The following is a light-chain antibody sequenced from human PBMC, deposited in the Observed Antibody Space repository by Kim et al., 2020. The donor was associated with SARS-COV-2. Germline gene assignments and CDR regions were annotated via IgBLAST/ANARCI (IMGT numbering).Light chain of an antibody. CDR3: QQYGSSPLT. Sequence: SPGARATLSCRASQSVSSSYLAWYQQKPGQAPRLLIYGASSRATGIPDRFSGSGSGTDFTLTISRLEPEDFAVYYCQQYGSSPLTFGGGTKVDIK. J-gene: IGKJ4*01. CDR2: GAS. V-gene: IGKV3-20*01. CDR1: QSVSSSY.